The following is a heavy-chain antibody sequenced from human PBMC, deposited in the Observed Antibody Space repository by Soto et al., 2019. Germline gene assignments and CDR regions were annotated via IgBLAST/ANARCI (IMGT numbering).Heavy chain of an antibody. CDR1: GDSVSSNSAA. CDR3: ARDFTTRLEYYDSSGYYNWFDP. J-gene: IGHJ5*02. V-gene: IGHV6-1*01. CDR2: TYYRSKWYN. D-gene: IGHD3-22*01. Sequence: SQTLSLTCAISGDSVSSNSAAWNWIRQSPSRGLEWLGRTYYRSKWYNDYAVSVKSRITINPETSKNQFSLQLNSVTPEDTAVYYCARDFTTRLEYYDSSGYYNWFDPWGQGTLVTVSS.